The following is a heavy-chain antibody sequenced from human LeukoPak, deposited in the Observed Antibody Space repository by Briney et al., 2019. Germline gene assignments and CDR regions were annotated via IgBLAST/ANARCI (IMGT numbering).Heavy chain of an antibody. J-gene: IGHJ6*02. CDR1: GGSFSGYY. D-gene: IGHD3-3*01. V-gene: IGHV4-34*01. CDR2: INHSGST. Sequence: LRLSCAVYGGSFSGYYWNWIRQPPGKGLEWIGEINHSGSTNYNPSLKSRVTISVDTSKNQFSLKLSSVTAADTAVYYCARGVYDFWSGYLHGMDVWGQGTTVTVSS. CDR3: ARGVYDFWSGYLHGMDV.